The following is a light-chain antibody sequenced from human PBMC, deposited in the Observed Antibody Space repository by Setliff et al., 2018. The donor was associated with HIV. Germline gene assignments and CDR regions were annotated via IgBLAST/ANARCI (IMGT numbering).Light chain of an antibody. Sequence: QSVLTQPASVSGSPGQSITISCTGSSSDIGGYGLVSWYQQHPGRAPKLIIYDVNKWPSGISNRFSGSKSGNTASLTISGLQSDDEADYYCCSYAGSITLTFGRGTKVTVL. J-gene: IGLJ2*01. CDR2: DVN. V-gene: IGLV2-23*02. CDR1: SSDIGGYGL. CDR3: CSYAGSITLT.